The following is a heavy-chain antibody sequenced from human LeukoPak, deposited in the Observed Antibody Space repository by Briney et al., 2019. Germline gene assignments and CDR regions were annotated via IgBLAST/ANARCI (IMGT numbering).Heavy chain of an antibody. CDR3: ARGTVGATRDYYYYMDV. CDR1: GFTFDDYG. D-gene: IGHD1-26*01. CDR2: INWNGGST. J-gene: IGHJ6*03. Sequence: GSLRLSCAASGFTFDDYGMSWVRQAPGKGLEWVSGINWNGGSTGYADSVKGRFTISRDNAKNSLYLQMNSLRAEDTALYYCARGTVGATRDYYYYMDVWGKGTTVTVSS. V-gene: IGHV3-20*04.